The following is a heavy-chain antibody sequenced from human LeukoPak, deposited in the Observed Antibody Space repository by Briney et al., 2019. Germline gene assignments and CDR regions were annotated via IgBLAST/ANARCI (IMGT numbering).Heavy chain of an antibody. V-gene: IGHV3-23*01. Sequence: PGGSLRLSRAASGFTFSSYWMSWVRQAPGKGLEWVSAISGSGGSTYYADSVKGRFTISRDNSKNTLYLQMNSLRAEDTAVYYCSVTTLNYYYYGMDAWGQGTTVTVSS. CDR1: GFTFSSYW. J-gene: IGHJ6*02. CDR3: SVTTLNYYYYGMDA. D-gene: IGHD4-17*01. CDR2: ISGSGGST.